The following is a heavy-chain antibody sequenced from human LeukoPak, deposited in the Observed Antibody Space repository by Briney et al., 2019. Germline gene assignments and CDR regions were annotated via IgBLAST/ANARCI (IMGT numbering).Heavy chain of an antibody. CDR1: GGSISSSSYY. CDR3: ARITVDQGAFDI. J-gene: IGHJ3*02. V-gene: IGHV4-39*07. Sequence: KPSETLSLTCTVSGGSISSSSYYWGWIRQPPGKGLEWIGSIYYSGSTYYNPSPKSRVTISVDTSKNQFSLKLSSVTAADTAVYYCARITVDQGAFDIWGQGTMVTVSS. CDR2: IYYSGST. D-gene: IGHD6-19*01.